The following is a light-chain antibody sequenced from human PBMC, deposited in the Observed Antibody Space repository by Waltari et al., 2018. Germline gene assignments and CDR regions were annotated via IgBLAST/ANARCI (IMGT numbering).Light chain of an antibody. CDR2: DVT. J-gene: IGLJ3*02. Sequence: QSALTQPASVSGSPGQSITIPSTATSSDFGANKYVSWYQQHPGKAPKVVIYDVTERPSGVSNRFSGSKSGSTASLTISGLQAEDEAGYYCSSRTNSITWVFGGGTKVTVL. CDR1: SSDFGANKY. CDR3: SSRTNSITWV. V-gene: IGLV2-14*03.